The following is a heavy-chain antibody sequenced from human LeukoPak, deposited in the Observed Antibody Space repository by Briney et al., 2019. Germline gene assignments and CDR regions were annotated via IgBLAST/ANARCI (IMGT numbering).Heavy chain of an antibody. V-gene: IGHV3-30*18. CDR1: GFTFSSYG. CDR2: ISYDGSNK. CDR3: AKDLAGTALGDY. J-gene: IGHJ4*02. Sequence: GGSLRLSCAASGFTFSSYGMHWVRQAPGKGLEWVAVISYDGSNKYYADSVKGRFTTSRDNSKNTLYLQMNSLRAEDTAVYYCAKDLAGTALGDYWGQGTLVTVSS. D-gene: IGHD6-19*01.